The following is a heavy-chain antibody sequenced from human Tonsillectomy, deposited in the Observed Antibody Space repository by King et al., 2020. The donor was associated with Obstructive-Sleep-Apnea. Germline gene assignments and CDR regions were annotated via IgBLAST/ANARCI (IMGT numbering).Heavy chain of an antibody. CDR3: ARDRRTQPSWDGMDV. CDR1: GGSISSGVYY. Sequence: VQLQESGPGLVKPSQTLSLTCTVSGGSISSGVYYWSWIRQLPGKGLEWIGYIYYSGGTYYNPSLKSRVTISVDTSKNQFSLKLTSVTAADTAVYYCARDRRTQPSWDGMDVWGQGTKVTVSS. CDR2: IYYSGGT. V-gene: IGHV4-31*03. J-gene: IGHJ6*02. D-gene: IGHD7-27*01.